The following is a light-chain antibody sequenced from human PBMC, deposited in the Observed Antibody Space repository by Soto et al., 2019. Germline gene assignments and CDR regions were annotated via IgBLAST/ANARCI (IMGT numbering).Light chain of an antibody. CDR2: GAS. J-gene: IGKJ1*01. CDR1: QSLSNNF. V-gene: IGKV3-20*01. CDR3: QQYESSPWT. Sequence: EIVLTQSPGTLSLSPGERATLSCRASQSLSNNFLAWYQQKPGQAPRFIMYGASTRATGIPDRFSGSGSGTDFTLTIRRLEPEDFAVYYCQQYESSPWTFGQGTKVDI.